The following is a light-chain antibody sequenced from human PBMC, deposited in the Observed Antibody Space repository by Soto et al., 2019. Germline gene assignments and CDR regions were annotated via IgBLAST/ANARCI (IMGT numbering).Light chain of an antibody. V-gene: IGLV1-44*01. CDR1: TSDIGSNT. J-gene: IGLJ3*02. CDR3: EAWDDSLNGPV. Sequence: QSVLTQPPSASXTPGQKITISCSGSTSDIGSNTVNWYQQVPGTAPKLLIYANNQRPSGVPDRFSGSKSGTSASLAISGLQSEDEADYYCEAWDDSLNGPVFGGGTKVTVL. CDR2: ANN.